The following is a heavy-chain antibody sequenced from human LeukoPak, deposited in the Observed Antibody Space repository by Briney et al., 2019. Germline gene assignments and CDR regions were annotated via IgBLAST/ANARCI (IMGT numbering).Heavy chain of an antibody. J-gene: IGHJ2*01. V-gene: IGHV4-30-2*01. Sequence: PSQTLSLTCAVSGGSISSGGYSWSWIRQPPGKGLEWIGYIYHSGSTYYNPSLKSRVTISVDRSKNQFSLKLSTVTAADTAVYYCARALRVDYGDRSWYFDLWGRGTLVTVSS. CDR3: ARALRVDYGDRSWYFDL. CDR2: IYHSGST. CDR1: GGSISSGGYS. D-gene: IGHD4-17*01.